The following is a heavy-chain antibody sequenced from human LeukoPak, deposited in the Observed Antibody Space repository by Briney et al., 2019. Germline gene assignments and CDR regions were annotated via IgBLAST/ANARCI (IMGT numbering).Heavy chain of an antibody. Sequence: GTSVKVSCKASGFTFTSSAVQWVRQARGQRLEWIGWIVVGSGNTNYAQKFQERVTITRDMSTSTAYMELSSLRSEDTAVYYCATGGFTFGGVIANLTYYYYGMDVWGQGTTVTVSS. V-gene: IGHV1-58*01. CDR3: ATGGFTFGGVIANLTYYYYGMDV. CDR1: GFTFTSSA. D-gene: IGHD3-16*02. J-gene: IGHJ6*02. CDR2: IVVGSGNT.